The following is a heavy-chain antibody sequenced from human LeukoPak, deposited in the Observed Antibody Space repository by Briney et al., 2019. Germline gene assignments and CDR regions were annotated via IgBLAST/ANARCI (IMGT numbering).Heavy chain of an antibody. CDR1: GFSFSSYE. CDR3: ASLPGAYCSGVSCYDY. V-gene: IGHV3-48*03. D-gene: IGHD2-15*01. Sequence: GGSLRLSCAASGFSFSSYEMNWVRQAPGKGLEWVSYISSSDDIRYYADSVRGRFTISRDNAKNLLYLQMNSLRAEDTAVYYCASLPGAYCSGVSCYDYWGQGTLVTVSS. J-gene: IGHJ4*02. CDR2: ISSSDDIR.